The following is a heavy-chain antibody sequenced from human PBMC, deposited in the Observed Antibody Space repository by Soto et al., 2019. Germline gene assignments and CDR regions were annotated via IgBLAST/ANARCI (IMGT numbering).Heavy chain of an antibody. J-gene: IGHJ4*02. D-gene: IGHD6-19*01. CDR1: GYIFTGYY. V-gene: IGHV1-2*04. CDR3: ATSRISIAVAGETEYFFDY. CDR2: INPNSGDT. Sequence: ASVKVSCKASGYIFTGYYMHWVRQAPGQGLEWMGWINPNSGDTNYTQKFQGWVTMTRDTSINTAYMELRRLRSDDTAVYYCATSRISIAVAGETEYFFDYWGQGTQVTVSS.